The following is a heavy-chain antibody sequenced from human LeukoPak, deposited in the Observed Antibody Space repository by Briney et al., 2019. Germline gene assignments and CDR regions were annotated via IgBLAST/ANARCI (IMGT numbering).Heavy chain of an antibody. V-gene: IGHV3-30*18. D-gene: IGHD3-22*01. CDR3: AKAPSSIFSYYYDSSGYFDY. CDR2: ISYDGSNK. Sequence: GGSLRLSCAASGFTFSSYGMHWGRQAPGKGLEWGAVISYDGSNKYYADSVKGRFTISRDNSKNTLYLQMNSLRAEDTAVYYCAKAPSSIFSYYYDSSGYFDYWGQGTLVTVSS. CDR1: GFTFSSYG. J-gene: IGHJ4*02.